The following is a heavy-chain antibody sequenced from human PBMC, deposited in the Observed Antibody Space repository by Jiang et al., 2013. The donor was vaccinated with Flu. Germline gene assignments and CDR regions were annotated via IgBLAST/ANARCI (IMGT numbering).Heavy chain of an antibody. Sequence: GLVKPSETLSLTCAVYGGSFSGYYWSWIRQPPGKGLEWIGEINHSGSTNYNPSLKSRVTISVDTSKNQFSLKLSSVTAADTAVYYCAITPSGSYRSADFDYWGQGTLVTVSS. J-gene: IGHJ4*02. V-gene: IGHV4-34*01. CDR3: AITPSGSYRSADFDY. CDR1: GGSFSGYY. D-gene: IGHD1-26*01. CDR2: INHSGST.